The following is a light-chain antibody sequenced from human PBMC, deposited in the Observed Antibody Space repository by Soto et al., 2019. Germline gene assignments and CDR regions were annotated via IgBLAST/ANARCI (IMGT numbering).Light chain of an antibody. V-gene: IGLV3-25*03. J-gene: IGLJ2*01. Sequence: SYELTQPPSVSVSPGQTARITCSGDALPNQYAYWYQQKPGQAPVLVIYKDSERPSETPERFSGSSSGTTVTLTISGVQAEDEADYYCQSADSSGTHVLFGGGTKLTVL. CDR3: QSADSSGTHVL. CDR1: ALPNQY. CDR2: KDS.